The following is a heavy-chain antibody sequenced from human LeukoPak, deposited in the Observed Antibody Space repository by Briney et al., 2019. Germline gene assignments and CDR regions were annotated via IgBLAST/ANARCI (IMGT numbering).Heavy chain of an antibody. J-gene: IGHJ3*02. CDR2: IYSSGST. D-gene: IGHD3-22*01. CDR1: GGSISSSSYY. V-gene: IGHV4-39*01. CDR3: ARHESSGYYDAFHI. Sequence: RSSETLSLTCTVSGGSISSSSYYWGWIRQPPGKGLEWIGSIYSSGSTYYNPSLKSRVSISVDTSKNHFSLKLSSVTAADTAVFYCARHESSGYYDAFHIWGRGTMVTVSS.